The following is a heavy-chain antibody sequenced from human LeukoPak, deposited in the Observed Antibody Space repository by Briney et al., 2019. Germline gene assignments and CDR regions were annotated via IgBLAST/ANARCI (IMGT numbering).Heavy chain of an antibody. CDR1: GGSISNYY. Sequence: PSETLSLTCTVSGGSISNYYWSWIRQPPGKELKWIGYIYYSGSTYYNPSLKSRVTISVDTSKNQFSPKLSSVTAADTAVYYCASLDYLGWGQGTLVTVSS. D-gene: IGHD3-16*01. V-gene: IGHV4-59*08. J-gene: IGHJ4*02. CDR3: ASLDYLG. CDR2: IYYSGST.